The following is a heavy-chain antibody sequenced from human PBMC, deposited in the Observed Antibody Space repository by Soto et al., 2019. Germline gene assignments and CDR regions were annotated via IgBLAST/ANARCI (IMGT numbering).Heavy chain of an antibody. CDR2: IYPADSNV. V-gene: IGHV5-51*01. Sequence: PGESLKISCKGSGFIFTNYWIGWVRQMPGKGLEWMGIIYPADSNVRYSPSSQGQVTISVDKSISTAYLQWTSLKASDTAIYYCARQYYYGSVVNYYYYGMDVWGQGTTVTVS. CDR1: GFIFTNYW. J-gene: IGHJ6*02. CDR3: ARQYYYGSVVNYYYYGMDV. D-gene: IGHD3-10*01.